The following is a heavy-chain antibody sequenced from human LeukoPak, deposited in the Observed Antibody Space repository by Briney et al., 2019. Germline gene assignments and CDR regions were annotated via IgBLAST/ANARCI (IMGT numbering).Heavy chain of an antibody. CDR1: GYTFTSYY. CDR3: ARASHYGSGSYTWFDP. CDR2: ISAYNGNT. D-gene: IGHD3-10*01. Sequence: ASVKVSCKASGYTFTSYYMHWVRQAPGQGLEWMGWISAYNGNTNYAQKFQGRVTITADESTSTAYMELSSLRSEDTAVYYCARASHYGSGSYTWFDPWGQGTLVTVSS. V-gene: IGHV1-18*04. J-gene: IGHJ5*02.